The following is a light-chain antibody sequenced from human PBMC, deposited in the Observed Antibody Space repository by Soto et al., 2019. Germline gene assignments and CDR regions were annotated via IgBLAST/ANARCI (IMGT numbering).Light chain of an antibody. CDR1: QSIGNY. CDR3: QQSYNTPYT. CDR2: AAS. Sequence: DIQMTQSPSSLSASVGDRVTITCRASQSIGNYLNWYHQKPGKAPKLLIYAASSLQSEVPSRFSGSGSGTDFTLTISSLQPEDFATYYCQQSYNTPYTFGQGTKLEIK. J-gene: IGKJ2*01. V-gene: IGKV1-39*01.